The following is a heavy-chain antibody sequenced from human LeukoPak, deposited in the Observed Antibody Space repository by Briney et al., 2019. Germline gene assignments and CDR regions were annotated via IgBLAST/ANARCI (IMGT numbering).Heavy chain of an antibody. V-gene: IGHV4-30-4*08. J-gene: IGHJ3*02. CDR3: ASYYSRGWIDAFDI. CDR2: IYYSGST. CDR1: GGSISSGDYY. Sequence: PSETLSLTCTVSGGSISSGDYYWSWIRQPPGKGLEWIGYIYYSGSTYYNPSLKSRVTISVDTSKNQFSLKLSSVTAADTAVYYCASYYSRGWIDAFDIWGQGTMVTVSS. D-gene: IGHD6-19*01.